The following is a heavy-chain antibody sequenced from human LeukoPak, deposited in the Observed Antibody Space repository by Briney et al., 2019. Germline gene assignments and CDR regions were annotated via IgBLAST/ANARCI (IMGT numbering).Heavy chain of an antibody. CDR2: MYSSGST. Sequence: SETLSLTCTVSDDSISNSSYYWGWIRQPPGKGLEWIGSMYSSGSTYYNPSLKSRVTTSVDTSKNHFSLKLSSVTAADTAVYYCARERYSYSSPYYYYMDVWGKGTTVTVSS. CDR1: DDSISNSSYY. V-gene: IGHV4-39*07. J-gene: IGHJ6*03. CDR3: ARERYSYSSPYYYYMDV. D-gene: IGHD5-18*01.